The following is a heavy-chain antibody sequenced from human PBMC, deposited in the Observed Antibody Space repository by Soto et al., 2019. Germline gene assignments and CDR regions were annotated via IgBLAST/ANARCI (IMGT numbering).Heavy chain of an antibody. V-gene: IGHV4-39*01. Sequence: QLQLQESGPGLVKPSETLSLTCAVSGGSISSSDYFWGWIRQPPGKGPEWIGSIHFSGGTYYNPSLKSRVTISIQTSESQFSLKLASVTAAYTAIYYCARLIVGATVRSDSDYWGQGTLVTVSS. J-gene: IGHJ4*02. D-gene: IGHD3-16*01. CDR2: IHFSGGT. CDR3: ARLIVGATVRSDSDY. CDR1: GGSISSSDYF.